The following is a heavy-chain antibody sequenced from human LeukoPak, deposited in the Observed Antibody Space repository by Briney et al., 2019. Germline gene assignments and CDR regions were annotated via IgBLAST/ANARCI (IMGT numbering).Heavy chain of an antibody. CDR2: INPSGGST. D-gene: IGHD4-23*01. V-gene: IGHV1-46*01. CDR1: GYTFTSYY. CDR3: ARDPHYGGNSAGAFDI. J-gene: IGHJ3*02. Sequence: EASVKVSCKASGYTFTSYYMHWVRQAPGQGLEWMGIINPSGGSTSYAQKFQGRVTMTRDTSTSTVYVELSSLRSEDTAVYYCARDPHYGGNSAGAFDIWGQGTMVTVSS.